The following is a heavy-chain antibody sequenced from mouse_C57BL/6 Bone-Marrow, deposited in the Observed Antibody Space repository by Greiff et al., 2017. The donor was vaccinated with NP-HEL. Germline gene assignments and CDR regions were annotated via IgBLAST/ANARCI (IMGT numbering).Heavy chain of an antibody. CDR1: GFTFSSYG. D-gene: IGHD3-1*01. J-gene: IGHJ3*01. V-gene: IGHV5-6*02. Sequence: DVKLVESGGDLVKPGGSLKLSCAASGFTFSSYGMSWVRQTPDKRLEWVATISSGGSYTYYPDSVKGRFTISRDNAKNTLYLQMSSLKSEDTAMYYCERGLPAYWGQGTLVTVSA. CDR3: ERGLPAY. CDR2: ISSGGSYT.